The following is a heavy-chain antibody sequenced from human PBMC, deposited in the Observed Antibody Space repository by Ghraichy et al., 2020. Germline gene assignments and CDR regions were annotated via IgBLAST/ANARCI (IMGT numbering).Heavy chain of an antibody. CDR3: VRDPPRRYDY. J-gene: IGHJ4*02. D-gene: IGHD3-9*01. Sequence: GESLNISCVASGFTFTTYTLDWVRQTPGKGLEWVAVVDERGENPRYLDSVKGRFTISRDNGRNSLYLQMNSLRDDDSGVYYCVRDPPRRYDYWGQGTLVTVSS. CDR1: GFTFTTYT. CDR2: VDERGENP. V-gene: IGHV3-48*02.